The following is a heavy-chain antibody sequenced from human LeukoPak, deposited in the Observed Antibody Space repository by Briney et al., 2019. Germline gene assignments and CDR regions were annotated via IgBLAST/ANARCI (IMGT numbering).Heavy chain of an antibody. CDR3: ARDRYSGYDAGVRDAFDI. Sequence: ASVKVSCKASGYTLTGYYMHWVRQAPGQGLEWMGWINPNSGGTNYAQKFQGRVTMTRDTSISTAYMELSRLRSDDTAVYYCARDRYSGYDAGVRDAFDIWGQGTMVTVSS. V-gene: IGHV1-2*02. CDR1: GYTLTGYY. J-gene: IGHJ3*02. CDR2: INPNSGGT. D-gene: IGHD5-12*01.